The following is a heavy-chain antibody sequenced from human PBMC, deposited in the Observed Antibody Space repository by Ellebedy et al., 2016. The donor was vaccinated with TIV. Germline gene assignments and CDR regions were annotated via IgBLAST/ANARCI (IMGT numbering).Heavy chain of an antibody. CDR3: ARVRFTVINRAHFDY. V-gene: IGHV4-34*01. CDR1: GGSFSGYY. D-gene: IGHD3-22*01. Sequence: SETLSLTXAVYGGSFSGYYWSWIRQPPGKGLEWIGDINHRGTTNYNPSLKSRVTISVATSKNQFSLKLSSVTAADTAVYYCARVRFTVINRAHFDYWGQGTLVTVSS. J-gene: IGHJ4*02. CDR2: INHRGTT.